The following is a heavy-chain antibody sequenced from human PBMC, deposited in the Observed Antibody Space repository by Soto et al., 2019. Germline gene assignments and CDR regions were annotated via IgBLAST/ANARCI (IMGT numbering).Heavy chain of an antibody. J-gene: IGHJ4*02. CDR1: GYTFTSYG. V-gene: IGHV1-18*01. CDR3: ARERYDFWSGYLDY. CDR2: ISAYNGNT. Sequence: ASVKVSCKASGYTFTSYGISWVRQAPGQGLEWMGWISAYNGNTKYSQKFQGRVTITRDTSASTAYMELSSLRSEDTAVYYCARERYDFWSGYLDYWGQGTLVTVSS. D-gene: IGHD3-3*01.